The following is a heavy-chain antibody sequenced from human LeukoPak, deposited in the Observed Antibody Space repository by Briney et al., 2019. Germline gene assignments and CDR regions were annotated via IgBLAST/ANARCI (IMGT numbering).Heavy chain of an antibody. CDR1: GFTFSSYA. CDR2: ISGSGGST. D-gene: IGHD3-10*01. V-gene: IGHV3-23*01. CDR3: ARGMVRGVITWGHFDY. Sequence: GGSLRLSCAASGFTFSSYAMSWVRQAPGKGLEWVSAISGSGGSTYYADSVKGRFTISRDNSKNTLYLQMNSLRAEDTAVYYCARGMVRGVITWGHFDYWGQGTLVTVSS. J-gene: IGHJ4*02.